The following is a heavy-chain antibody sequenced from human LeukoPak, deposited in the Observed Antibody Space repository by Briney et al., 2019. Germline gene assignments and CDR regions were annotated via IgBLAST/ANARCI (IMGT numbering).Heavy chain of an antibody. CDR1: GYSISSGYY. J-gene: IGHJ5*02. CDR3: ARGLVVMGPGNWFDP. V-gene: IGHV4-38-2*02. CDR2: IYHSGST. Sequence: SETLSLTCTVSGYSISSGYYWGWIRQPPGKGLEWIGSIYHSGSTYYNPSLKSQVTISVDTSKNQFSLKLSSVTAADTAVYYCARGLVVMGPGNWFDPWGQGTLVTVSS. D-gene: IGHD3-22*01.